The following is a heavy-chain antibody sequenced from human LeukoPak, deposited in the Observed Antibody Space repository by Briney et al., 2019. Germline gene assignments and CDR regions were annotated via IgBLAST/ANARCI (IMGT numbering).Heavy chain of an antibody. D-gene: IGHD2-15*01. J-gene: IGHJ6*02. CDR1: GFTFSSYG. CDR2: IRYDGSNK. V-gene: IGHV3-30*02. CDR3: ARLPSLDTYYYYYGMDV. Sequence: GGSLRLSCAASGFTFSSYGMHWVRQAPGKGLEWVAFIRYDGSNKYYADSVKGRFTISRDNSKNTLYLQMNSLRAEDTAVYYCARLPSLDTYYYYYGMDVWGQGTTVTVSS.